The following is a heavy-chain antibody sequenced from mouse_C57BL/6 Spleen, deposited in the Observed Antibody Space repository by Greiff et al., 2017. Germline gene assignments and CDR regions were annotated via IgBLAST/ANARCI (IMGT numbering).Heavy chain of an antibody. V-gene: IGHV1-64*01. J-gene: IGHJ2*01. CDR1: GYTFTSYW. D-gene: IGHD5-5*01. Sequence: QVQLQQPGAELVKPGASVKLSCKASGYTFTSYWMHWVKQRPGQGLEWIGMIHPNSGSTNYNEKFKSKATLTVDKSSSTAYMQLSSLTSEDAAVYYCARSDYRYFDYWGQGTTLTVSS. CDR2: IHPNSGST. CDR3: ARSDYRYFDY.